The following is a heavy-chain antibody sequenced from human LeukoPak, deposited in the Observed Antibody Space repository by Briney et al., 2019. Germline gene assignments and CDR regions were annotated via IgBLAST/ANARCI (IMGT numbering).Heavy chain of an antibody. CDR2: IWYDGSNK. CDR1: GFTFSSYG. V-gene: IGHV3-33*06. D-gene: IGHD4-11*01. CDR3: AKGSANSYFDY. Sequence: GRSLRLSCAASGFTFSSYGMHWVRQAPGKGLEWVAVIWYDGSNKYKADSVKGRFTISRDNSKNTLYLQMNSLRAEDTAVYYCAKGSANSYFDYWGQGTLVTVSS. J-gene: IGHJ4*02.